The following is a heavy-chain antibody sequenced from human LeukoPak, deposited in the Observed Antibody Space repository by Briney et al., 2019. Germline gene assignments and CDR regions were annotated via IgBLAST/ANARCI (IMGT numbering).Heavy chain of an antibody. V-gene: IGHV3-11*04. D-gene: IGHD6-13*01. CDR2: ISSSGSAI. J-gene: IGHJ4*02. CDR1: GFTFSDYY. CDR3: ARETHPAAAVDY. Sequence: NPGRSLRLSCAASGFTFSDYYMSWIRQAPGKGLEWVSYISSSGSAIFYADSVKGRFTISRDNAKNSLYLHMNSLRAEDTAVYFCARETHPAAAVDYWGQGTLVTVSS.